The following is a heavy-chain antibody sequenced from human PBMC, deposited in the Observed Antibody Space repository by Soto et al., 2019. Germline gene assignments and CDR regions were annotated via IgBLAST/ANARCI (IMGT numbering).Heavy chain of an antibody. CDR1: GFTFSSYG. J-gene: IGHJ6*02. CDR2: IWYDGSNK. V-gene: IGHV3-33*01. D-gene: IGHD6-13*01. Sequence: QVQLVESGGGVVQPGRSLRLSCAASGFTFSSYGMHWVRQAPGKGLEWVAVIWYDGSNKYYADSGKGRFTISRDNSKNTLYLQMNSLRAEDTAVYYCAREVLAAPGVYYYGMDVRGQGTTVTVSS. CDR3: AREVLAAPGVYYYGMDV.